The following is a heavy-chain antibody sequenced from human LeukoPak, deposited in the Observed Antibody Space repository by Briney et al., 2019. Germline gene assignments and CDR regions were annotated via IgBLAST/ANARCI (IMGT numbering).Heavy chain of an antibody. CDR3: ARGLGKYSSVYYYYYGMDV. Sequence: KPSETLSLTCTVSGASIRSYYWSWVRQPPGQTLEWIGYVFYTGSTNYNPSLKGRVTISVDTSKNQFSLKLSSVTAADTAVYYCARGLGKYSSVYYYYYGMDVWGKGTTVTVSS. J-gene: IGHJ6*04. D-gene: IGHD6-25*01. CDR1: GASIRSYY. CDR2: VFYTGST. V-gene: IGHV4-59*12.